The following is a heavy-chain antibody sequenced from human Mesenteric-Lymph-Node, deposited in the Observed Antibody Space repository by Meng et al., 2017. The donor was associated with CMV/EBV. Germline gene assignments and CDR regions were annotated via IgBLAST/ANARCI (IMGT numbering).Heavy chain of an antibody. V-gene: IGHV1-69*10. CDR1: GDTFSSYA. D-gene: IGHD2-2*01. J-gene: IGHJ3*02. CDR2: VTPIVGKT. Sequence: SVKVSCKVSGDTFSSYAITWVRQAPGQGLEWMGGVTPIVGKTDYAQNFQGRVTITADKSTTTAYMELSSLRSEDTAVYYCARTQEETSSYLGLAFDIWGQGTMVTVSS. CDR3: ARTQEETSSYLGLAFDI.